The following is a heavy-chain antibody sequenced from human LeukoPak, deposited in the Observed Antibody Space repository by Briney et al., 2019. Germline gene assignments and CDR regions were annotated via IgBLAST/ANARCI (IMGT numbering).Heavy chain of an antibody. CDR1: GYTFTAYF. D-gene: IGHD4-17*01. V-gene: IGHV1-2*02. J-gene: IGHJ4*02. Sequence: ASVKVSCKASGYTFTAYFIHWVRQAPGQGLEWMGWINPNSGGTNYAQKFQGRVSMTRDTSISTAYMELSRLRSDDTAVYYCARHHGDYGNPFNCWGQGTLVTVSS. CDR2: INPNSGGT. CDR3: ARHHGDYGNPFNC.